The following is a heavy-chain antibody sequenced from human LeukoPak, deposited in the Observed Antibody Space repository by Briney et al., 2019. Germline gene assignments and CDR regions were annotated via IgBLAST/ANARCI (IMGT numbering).Heavy chain of an antibody. CDR2: ICSSSSYI. CDR3: ARDFMIGNYYDSSGYYQPGAVWFDP. V-gene: IGHV3-21*01. Sequence: GGSLRLSCAASGFTFSSYSMNWVRQAPGKGLEWVSSICSSSSYIYYADSVKGRFTISRDNAKNSLYLQMNSLRAEDTAVYYCARDFMIGNYYDSSGYYQPGAVWFDPWGQGTLVTVSS. CDR1: GFTFSSYS. J-gene: IGHJ5*02. D-gene: IGHD3-22*01.